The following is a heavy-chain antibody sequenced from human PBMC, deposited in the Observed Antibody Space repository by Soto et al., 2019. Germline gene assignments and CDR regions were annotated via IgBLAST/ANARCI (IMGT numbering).Heavy chain of an antibody. CDR3: AKHLADRYHFDY. Sequence: EVQVLESGGSLVQPGGSLRLSCAASGFTFNYYAISWVRQAPGKGLEWVSAISGTGGSTYYADSAKGRFTISRYNSKNTLYLQMNSLRAEDTAVYYCAKHLADRYHFDYWGLGTLVTVSS. CDR2: ISGTGGST. CDR1: GFTFNYYA. V-gene: IGHV3-23*01. D-gene: IGHD1-1*01. J-gene: IGHJ4*02.